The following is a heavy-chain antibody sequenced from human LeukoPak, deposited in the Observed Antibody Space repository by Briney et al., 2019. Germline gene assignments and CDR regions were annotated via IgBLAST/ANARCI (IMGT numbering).Heavy chain of an antibody. CDR3: ARRPSGSEANYYFDL. Sequence: GESLKISCKVSGYSFTSYWIGWVRQMPGRGLEWMGIIYPGDSDTRYSPSFQGQVTISADKSSTTAYLQWSSLKASDTAIYYCARRPSGSEANYYFDLWGPGTLITVSS. CDR1: GYSFTSYW. CDR2: IYPGDSDT. V-gene: IGHV5-51*01. D-gene: IGHD5-24*01. J-gene: IGHJ2*01.